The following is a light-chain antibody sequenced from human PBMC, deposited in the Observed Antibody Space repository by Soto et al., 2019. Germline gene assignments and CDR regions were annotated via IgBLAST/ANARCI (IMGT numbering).Light chain of an antibody. CDR1: SSDVGGYNY. CDR2: EVS. Sequence: QSVLTQPPSASGSRGQSVTISCTGTSSDVGGYNYVSWYQQHPGKAPKVMIYEVSKRPSGVPDRFSGSKSGNTASLTVSGLQAEDEADYYCISYAGSNNWVFGGGTKLTVL. V-gene: IGLV2-8*01. CDR3: ISYAGSNNWV. J-gene: IGLJ3*02.